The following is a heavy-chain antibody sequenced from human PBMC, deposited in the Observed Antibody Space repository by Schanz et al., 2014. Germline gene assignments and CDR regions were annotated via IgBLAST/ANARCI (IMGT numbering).Heavy chain of an antibody. V-gene: IGHV1-18*01. Sequence: QVQLVQSGAEVKKPGASVKVSCKASGYTTFTDYYIHWVRQAPGQGLEWMGWISPYNGNTNYAQKLQGRVTMTADTSTSTAYMELRSLRSDDTAVYYCARVQDDILTGSEYYYGMDVWGQGTTVTVS. CDR2: ISPYNGNT. J-gene: IGHJ6*02. CDR1: GYTTFTDYY. CDR3: ARVQDDILTGSEYYYGMDV. D-gene: IGHD3-9*01.